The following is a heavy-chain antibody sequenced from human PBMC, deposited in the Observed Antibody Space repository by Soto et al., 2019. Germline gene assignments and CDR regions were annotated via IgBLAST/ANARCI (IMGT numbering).Heavy chain of an antibody. CDR2: ISYDGSNK. V-gene: IGHV3-30-3*01. CDR3: ARETVNSVTKETNPGGYFDY. J-gene: IGHJ4*02. D-gene: IGHD5-18*01. Sequence: QVQLVESGGGVVQPGRSVRLSCAASGFTFSSYAMHWVRQAPGKGLEWVAVISYDGSNKYYADSVKGRFTISRDNSKNTLYLQMNSLRAEDTAVYYCARETVNSVTKETNPGGYFDYWGQGTLVTVSS. CDR1: GFTFSSYA.